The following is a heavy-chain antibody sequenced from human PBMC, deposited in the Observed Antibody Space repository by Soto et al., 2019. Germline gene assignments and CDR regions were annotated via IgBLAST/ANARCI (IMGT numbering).Heavy chain of an antibody. J-gene: IGHJ6*02. CDR2: ISGSGGST. Sequence: GGSLRLSCAASGFTFSSYAMSWVRQAPGKGLEWVSAISGSGGSTYYADSVKGRFTISRDNSKNTLYLQMNSLRAEDTVVYYCAKDSGSITYGMDVWGQGTTVTVSS. D-gene: IGHD1-26*01. V-gene: IGHV3-23*01. CDR1: GFTFSSYA. CDR3: AKDSGSITYGMDV.